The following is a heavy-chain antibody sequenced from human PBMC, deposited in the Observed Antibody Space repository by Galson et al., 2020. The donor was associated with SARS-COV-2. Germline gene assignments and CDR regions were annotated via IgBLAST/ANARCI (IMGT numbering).Heavy chain of an antibody. V-gene: IGHV2-70*01. D-gene: IGHD3-22*01. CDR1: GFSLSTSGMC. Sequence: SGPTLVKPTQTLTLTCTFSGFSLSTSGMCVSWIRQPPGKALEWLALIDWDDDKYYSTSLKTRLTISKDTSKNQVVLTMTNMDPVDTATYYCARIYLRNSSGYLGQNDAFDIWGQGTMVTVSS. CDR3: ARIYLRNSSGYLGQNDAFDI. J-gene: IGHJ3*02. CDR2: IDWDDDK.